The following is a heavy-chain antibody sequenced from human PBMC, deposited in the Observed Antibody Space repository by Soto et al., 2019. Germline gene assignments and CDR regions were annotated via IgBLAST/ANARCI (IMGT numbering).Heavy chain of an antibody. J-gene: IGHJ5*02. CDR3: VRGGSNYAS. CDR2: IKPDESEK. D-gene: IGHD4-4*01. Sequence: EVHLVESGGGLVQPGGSLRLSCTASGFTFSDSWMTWVRQAPGKGLEWVARIKPDESEKKYADSVKGRFSISRDNAKNSMYSQIESVRGEDTAVYYCVRGGSNYASWGQGTLVTVSS. CDR1: GFTFSDSW. V-gene: IGHV3-7*01.